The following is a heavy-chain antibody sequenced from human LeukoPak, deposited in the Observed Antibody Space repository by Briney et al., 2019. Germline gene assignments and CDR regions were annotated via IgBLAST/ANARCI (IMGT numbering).Heavy chain of an antibody. V-gene: IGHV4-34*01. J-gene: IGHJ4*02. CDR1: GGSFSGYY. D-gene: IGHD5-24*01. CDR2: INHRGST. Sequence: PSETLSLTCAVYGGSFSGYYWSWIRQPPGKGLEWIGEINHRGSTNYNPFLKSRVTISVDTSKNQFSLKLSSVTAADTAVYYCARLYLPATRFDYWGQGTLVTVSS. CDR3: ARLYLPATRFDY.